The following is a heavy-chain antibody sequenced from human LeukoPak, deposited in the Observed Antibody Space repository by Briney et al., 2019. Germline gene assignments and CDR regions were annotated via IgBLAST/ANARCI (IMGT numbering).Heavy chain of an antibody. D-gene: IGHD6-13*01. V-gene: IGHV3-33*01. J-gene: IGHJ4*02. CDR1: GFTFSSYG. CDR3: ARDSFSSNCLDY. Sequence: GGSLRLSCAASGFTFSSYGMHWVRQAPGKGLEWVAVIWYDESNKYYADSVKGRFTISRDNSKNTLYLQMNSLRAEDTAVYYCARDSFSSNCLDYWGQGTLVAVSS. CDR2: IWYDESNK.